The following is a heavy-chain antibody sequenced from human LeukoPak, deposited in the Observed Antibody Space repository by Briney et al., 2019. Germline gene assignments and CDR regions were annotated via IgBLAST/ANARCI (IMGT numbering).Heavy chain of an antibody. Sequence: GGSLRLSCAASGFTFSSFTMTWVRQAPGKGLEWVSAIGGRGGSTYYADFLEGRFTTARDNYKARVYLQRNSLKGEDTAIYYCGKEGGAWGQGTKVTVSS. V-gene: IGHV3-23*01. CDR2: IGGRGGST. J-gene: IGHJ5*02. CDR3: GKEGGA. CDR1: GFTFSSFT. D-gene: IGHD3-16*01.